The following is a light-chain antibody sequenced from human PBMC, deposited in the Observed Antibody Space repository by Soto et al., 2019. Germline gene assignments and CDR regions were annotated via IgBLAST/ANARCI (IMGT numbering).Light chain of an antibody. CDR1: SSDIAIYNY. Sequence: QAASVAGSLGQSITLSCTGTSSDIAIYNYVSWYQHHPGRVPKLLISEVTNRPSGASDRFSGSKSGNTASLTISGLQADDEADYYCTSFTTSSSLVFGGGTKLTVL. CDR2: EVT. J-gene: IGLJ2*01. CDR3: TSFTTSSSLV. V-gene: IGLV2-14*01.